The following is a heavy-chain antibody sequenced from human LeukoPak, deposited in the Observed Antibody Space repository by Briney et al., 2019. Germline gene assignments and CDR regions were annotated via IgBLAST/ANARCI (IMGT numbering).Heavy chain of an antibody. Sequence: GGSLRLSCAVSGFGVSDNYMTWVRQAPGRGLEGVSILYSAGATYYTDSVRGRFSISRDSSKNAVFLQMNSLRAEDTAVYYCASGAPGVRKFYSDPFHNWGQGTLVTVSS. V-gene: IGHV3-53*01. CDR3: ASGAPGVRKFYSDPFHN. D-gene: IGHD2-15*01. J-gene: IGHJ4*02. CDR2: LYSAGAT. CDR1: GFGVSDNY.